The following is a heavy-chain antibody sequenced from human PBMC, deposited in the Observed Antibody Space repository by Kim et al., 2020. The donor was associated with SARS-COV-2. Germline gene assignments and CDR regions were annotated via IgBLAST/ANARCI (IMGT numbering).Heavy chain of an antibody. D-gene: IGHD6-13*01. CDR1: GFTFSSYA. V-gene: IGHV3-30*04. Sequence: GGSLRLSCAASGFTFSSYAMHWVRQAPGKGLEWVAVISYDGSNKYYADSVKGRFTISRDNSKNTLYLQMNSLRAEDTAVYYCASESSSSWRTYYYYGMDVWGQGTTVTVSS. CDR2: ISYDGSNK. CDR3: ASESSSSWRTYYYYGMDV. J-gene: IGHJ6*02.